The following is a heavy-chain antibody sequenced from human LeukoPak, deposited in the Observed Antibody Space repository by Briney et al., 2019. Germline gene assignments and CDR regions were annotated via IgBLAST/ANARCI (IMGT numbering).Heavy chain of an antibody. CDR2: ISGDGGST. CDR3: AKDTPAIAAAGGIDY. Sequence: GGSLRLSCAASGFTFDDYAMHWVRQAPGKGLEWVSLISGDGGSTCYADSVKGRFTISRDNSKNSLYLQMNSLRTEDTALYYCAKDTPAIAAAGGIDYWGQGTLVTVSS. CDR1: GFTFDDYA. D-gene: IGHD6-13*01. J-gene: IGHJ4*02. V-gene: IGHV3-43*02.